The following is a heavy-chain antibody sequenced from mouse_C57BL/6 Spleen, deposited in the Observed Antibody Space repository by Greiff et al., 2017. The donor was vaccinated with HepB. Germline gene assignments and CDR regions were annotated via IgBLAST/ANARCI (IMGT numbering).Heavy chain of an antibody. CDR2: ISSGSSTI. J-gene: IGHJ4*01. CDR3: ARRDYYDSYYAMDY. D-gene: IGHD2-4*01. CDR1: GFTFSDYG. V-gene: IGHV5-17*01. Sequence: DVKLVESGGGLVKPGGSLKLSCAASGFTFSDYGMHWVRQAPEKGLEWVAYISSGSSTIYYADTVKGRFTISRDNAKNTLFLQMTSLRSEDTAMYYCARRDYYDSYYAMDYWGQGTSVTVSS.